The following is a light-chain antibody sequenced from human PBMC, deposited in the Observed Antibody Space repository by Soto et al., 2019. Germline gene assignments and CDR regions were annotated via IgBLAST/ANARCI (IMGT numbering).Light chain of an antibody. V-gene: IGKV1-5*03. Sequence: DIQMTQSPSTLSASVGDRVTITCRASQNINSWLAWYQQKPGKAPKLLIYKASSLESGVPSRFSGSGSGTEFTLTISSLQHDDFATYYCQHYNGYPITFGGGTKVEI. CDR2: KAS. J-gene: IGKJ4*01. CDR1: QNINSW. CDR3: QHYNGYPIT.